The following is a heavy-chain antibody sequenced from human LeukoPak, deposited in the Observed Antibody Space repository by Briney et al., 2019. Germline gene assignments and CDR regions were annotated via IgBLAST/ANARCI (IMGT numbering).Heavy chain of an antibody. D-gene: IGHD4-23*01. V-gene: IGHV1-24*01. J-gene: IGHJ3*02. Sequence: ASVKVSCKVSGYTLTELSMHWVRQAPGKGLEWMGGFDPEDGETIYAQKFQGRVTMTEDTSTDTAYMELSSLRSEDTAVYYCATTNPRKRWQPRGGAFDIWGQGTMVTVSS. CDR3: ATTNPRKRWQPRGGAFDI. CDR1: GYTLTELS. CDR2: FDPEDGET.